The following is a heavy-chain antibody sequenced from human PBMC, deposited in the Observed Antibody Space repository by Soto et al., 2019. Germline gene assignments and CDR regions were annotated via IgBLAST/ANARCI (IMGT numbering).Heavy chain of an antibody. CDR2: IIPILGIA. J-gene: IGHJ4*02. D-gene: IGHD3-10*01. Sequence: QVQLVQSGAEVKKPGSSVKVSCKASGGTFSSYTISWVRQAPGQGLEWMGRIIPILGIANYAQKFQGRVTITADKSTSTAYMELSSLRSEDTAVYYCASLHEDSGTQGGMGYWGQGTLVTVSS. CDR1: GGTFSSYT. V-gene: IGHV1-69*02. CDR3: ASLHEDSGTQGGMGY.